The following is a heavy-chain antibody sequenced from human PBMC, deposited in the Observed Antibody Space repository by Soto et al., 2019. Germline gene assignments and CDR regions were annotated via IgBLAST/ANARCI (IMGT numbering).Heavy chain of an antibody. Sequence: ASVKVSCKASGGSFNTYAISWVRQAPGQGLEWMGGIIAYIGNTNYAQRLQGRVTITTDASTSTAYMELRSLRSDDTAVYYCARDDGDAFDIWGQGTMVTVSS. CDR3: ARDDGDAFDI. CDR2: IIAYIGNT. V-gene: IGHV1-18*01. CDR1: GGSFNTYA. J-gene: IGHJ3*02.